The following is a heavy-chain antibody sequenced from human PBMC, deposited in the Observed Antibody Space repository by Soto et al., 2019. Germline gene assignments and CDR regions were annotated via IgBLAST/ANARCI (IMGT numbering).Heavy chain of an antibody. CDR1: GGSISRGGYY. CDR3: ASFRGWPPYYFDY. J-gene: IGHJ4*02. V-gene: IGHV4-31*03. D-gene: IGHD3-10*01. Sequence: QVQLQESGPGLVKPSQTLSLTCSVSGGSISRGGYYWSWIRQHPGKGLEWIGDPYYTGSTSYNPSLKSRLTLSVDTSKNQFSLKLSSVTAADTAVYYCASFRGWPPYYFDYWGQGTMVTVSS. CDR2: PYYTGST.